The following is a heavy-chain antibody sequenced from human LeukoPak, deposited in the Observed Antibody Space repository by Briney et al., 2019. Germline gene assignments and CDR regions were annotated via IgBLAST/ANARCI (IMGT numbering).Heavy chain of an antibody. Sequence: SETLSLTCTVSGGSISSYYWSWIRQPPGKGLEWIGYIYYSGSTNYNPSLKSRVTISVDTSKNQFSLKLGSVTAADTAEYYCAREPYGSGTFDYWGQGTLVTVSA. D-gene: IGHD3-10*01. V-gene: IGHV4-59*01. J-gene: IGHJ4*02. CDR2: IYYSGST. CDR1: GGSISSYY. CDR3: AREPYGSGTFDY.